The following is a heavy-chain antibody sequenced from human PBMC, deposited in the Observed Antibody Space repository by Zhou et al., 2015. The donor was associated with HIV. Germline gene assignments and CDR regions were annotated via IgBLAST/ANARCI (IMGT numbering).Heavy chain of an antibody. J-gene: IGHJ4*02. V-gene: IGHV1-18*04. CDR3: ARAGAATLKYYFDY. D-gene: IGHD1-26*01. Sequence: QVQLVQSGAEVKKPGASMKVSCKASGYPFSSYGLTWVRQVPGQGLEWMGWIYNGNTNYAQKFQGRVTMTTDTSTSTGYMELRSLRSEDTAVYYCARAGAATLKYYFDYWGQGTLVTVSS. CDR2: IYNGNT. CDR1: GYPFSSYG.